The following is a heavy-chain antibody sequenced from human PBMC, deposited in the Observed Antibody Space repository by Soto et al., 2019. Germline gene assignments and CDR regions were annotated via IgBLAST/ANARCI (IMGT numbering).Heavy chain of an antibody. Sequence: VQLVESGGGVVQPGRSLRLSCAASGFTFSSYGMHWVRQAPGKGLEWVAVISYDGSNKYYADSVKGRFTISRDNSKNTLYLQMNSLRAEDTAVYYCAKDPDTGGSYYYYYGMDVWGQGTTVTVSS. J-gene: IGHJ6*02. CDR3: AKDPDTGGSYYYYYGMDV. CDR2: ISYDGSNK. D-gene: IGHD3-10*01. CDR1: GFTFSSYG. V-gene: IGHV3-30*18.